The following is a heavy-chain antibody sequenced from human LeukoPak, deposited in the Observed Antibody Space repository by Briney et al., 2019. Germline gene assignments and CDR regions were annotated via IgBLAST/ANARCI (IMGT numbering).Heavy chain of an antibody. V-gene: IGHV3-7*04. CDR3: ARGYFDWVW. J-gene: IGHJ4*02. Sequence: GGTLRLSCAASGITFSSYWMSWVHQAPGKGQEWVANIKQDGSEKYYVDSVKGRFTISRDNAKNSLYLQMNSLRAEDTAVYYCARGYFDWVWWGQGTLITVSS. D-gene: IGHD3-9*01. CDR1: GITFSSYW. CDR2: IKQDGSEK.